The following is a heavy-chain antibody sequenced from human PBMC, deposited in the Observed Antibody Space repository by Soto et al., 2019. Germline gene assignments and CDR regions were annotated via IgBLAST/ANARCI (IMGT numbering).Heavy chain of an antibody. Sequence: VGSLRLSCAASGFTFSSYAMSWVRQAPGKGLEWVSAISGSGGSTYYADSVKGRFTISRDNSKNTLYLQMNSLRAEDTAVYYCAKDLDLYGYCSGGSCYGFDYWGQGTLVTVSS. D-gene: IGHD2-15*01. J-gene: IGHJ4*02. CDR2: ISGSGGST. CDR3: AKDLDLYGYCSGGSCYGFDY. V-gene: IGHV3-23*01. CDR1: GFTFSSYA.